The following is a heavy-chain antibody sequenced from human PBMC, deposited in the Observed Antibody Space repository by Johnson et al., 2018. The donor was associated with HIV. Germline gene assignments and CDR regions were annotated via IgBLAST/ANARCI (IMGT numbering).Heavy chain of an antibody. CDR1: GFTFSDYY. V-gene: IGHV3-11*01. J-gene: IGHJ3*02. CDR2: ISSSGSTI. Sequence: QVLLVESGGGLVQPGGSLRLSCAASGFTFSDYYMSWIRQAPGKGLEWVSYISSSGSTIYYADSVKGRFTISRDNAKNSLYLQMNSLRAEDTALYYCAAYYDSSGYPRFGDAFDIWGQGTMVTVSS. CDR3: AAYYDSSGYPRFGDAFDI. D-gene: IGHD3-22*01.